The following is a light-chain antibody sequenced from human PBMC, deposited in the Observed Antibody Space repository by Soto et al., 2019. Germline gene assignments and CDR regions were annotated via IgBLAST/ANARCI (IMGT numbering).Light chain of an antibody. CDR3: QQYMSSVT. V-gene: IGKV3-20*01. CDR2: GAS. CDR1: QSVDTTF. Sequence: EIVLTQSPGSLSLSPGQRATLSCRASQSVDTTFFAWYQKKPGQAPRLLLQGASKRATGIPDRFSGSGSGTDFALIISRLEPEDFAVYYCQQYMSSVTFGQGTKVEIK. J-gene: IGKJ1*01.